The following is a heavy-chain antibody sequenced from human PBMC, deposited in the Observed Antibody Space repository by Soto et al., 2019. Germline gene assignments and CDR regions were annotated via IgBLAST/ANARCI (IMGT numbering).Heavy chain of an antibody. CDR1: GYTFTNYA. J-gene: IGHJ4*02. D-gene: IGHD6-13*01. Sequence: GASVKVSCKASGYTFTNYAMHWVRQAPGQRLEWMGWINAGNGNTKYSQKFQGRVTITRDTSASTAYMELSSLRSEDTAVYYCARVGAAAGPYYFDYRGQGTLVTVSS. CDR3: ARVGAAAGPYYFDY. CDR2: INAGNGNT. V-gene: IGHV1-3*01.